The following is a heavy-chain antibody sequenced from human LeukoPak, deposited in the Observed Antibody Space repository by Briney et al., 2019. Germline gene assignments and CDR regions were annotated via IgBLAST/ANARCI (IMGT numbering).Heavy chain of an antibody. CDR1: GFTFSSYS. Sequence: GGSLRLSCAASGFTFSSYSINWVRQAPGKGLEWVSYIISSGDTIYYADSVKGRFTISRDNAKNSLYLQMNGLRAEDTAVYYCARAYCSSTSCTQFYYYYYMDVWGKGTTVTVSS. CDR3: ARAYCSSTSCTQFYYYYYMDV. CDR2: IISSGDTI. J-gene: IGHJ6*03. V-gene: IGHV3-48*01. D-gene: IGHD2-2*01.